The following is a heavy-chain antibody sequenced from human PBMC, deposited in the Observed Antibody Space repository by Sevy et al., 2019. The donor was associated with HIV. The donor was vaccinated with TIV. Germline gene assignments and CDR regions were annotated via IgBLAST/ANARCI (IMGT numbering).Heavy chain of an antibody. Sequence: GGSLRLSCAASGFTSSSYWMSWVRQAPGKGLEWVANIKQDGSEKYYVDSVKGRFTISRDNAKNSLYLQMNSLRAEDTAVYYCARDSLRIAARLFGAFDIWGQGTMVTVSS. CDR1: GFTSSSYW. CDR3: ARDSLRIAARLFGAFDI. V-gene: IGHV3-7*01. D-gene: IGHD6-6*01. J-gene: IGHJ3*02. CDR2: IKQDGSEK.